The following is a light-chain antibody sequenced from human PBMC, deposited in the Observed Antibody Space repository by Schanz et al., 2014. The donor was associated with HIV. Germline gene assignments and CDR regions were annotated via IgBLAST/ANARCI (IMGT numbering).Light chain of an antibody. J-gene: IGKJ1*01. V-gene: IGKV3-20*01. CDR1: QSLGGN. CDR3: QQYGSSWT. CDR2: GAS. Sequence: EIVMTQSPATLSVSPGERATLSCRASQSLGGNLAWFQHQAGQAPRLLIYGASSRATGIPDRFSGSGSGTDFTLTISRLEPEDFAVYYCQQYGSSWTFGQGTKVEIK.